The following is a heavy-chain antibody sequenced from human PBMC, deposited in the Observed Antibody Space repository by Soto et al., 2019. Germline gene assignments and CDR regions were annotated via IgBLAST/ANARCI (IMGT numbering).Heavy chain of an antibody. CDR1: GFTFSSYA. CDR2: ISYDGSNK. J-gene: IGHJ4*02. CDR3: ARDLGIVVVPAAIRYAFDY. V-gene: IGHV3-30-3*01. D-gene: IGHD2-2*02. Sequence: QLGGPLRLSCAASGFTFSSYAMHWVRQAPGKGLAWVAVISYDGSNKYYADSVKGRFTISRDNSKNTLYLQMNSLRAEDTAVYYCARDLGIVVVPAAIRYAFDYWGQVTLVTVSS.